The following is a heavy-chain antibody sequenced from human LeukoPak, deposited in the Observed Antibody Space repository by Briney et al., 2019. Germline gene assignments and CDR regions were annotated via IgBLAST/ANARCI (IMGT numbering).Heavy chain of an antibody. CDR3: SRAPYHAYYYYGMDV. V-gene: IGHV3-13*01. Sequence: GRSLRLSCAASGFTFSGYDMHWVRQATGKGLEWVSVIGTTGDIYYSDSMRGRFTISRDKARNSLYLQMNSRRAGDTAVYYCSRAPYHAYYYYGMDVWGQGTTVTVSS. D-gene: IGHD3-16*01. CDR2: IGTTGDI. CDR1: GFTFSGYD. J-gene: IGHJ6*02.